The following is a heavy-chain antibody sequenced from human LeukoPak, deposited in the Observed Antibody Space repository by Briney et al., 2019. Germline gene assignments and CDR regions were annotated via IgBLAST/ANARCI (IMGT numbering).Heavy chain of an antibody. Sequence: GASVEVSCKASGYTFTSYYMHWVRQAPGQGLEWMGIINPSGGSTTYAQKFQGRVTMTRDTSTSTVYMELSSLRSEDTAVYYCARAVYSGSYGGDAFDIWGQGTMVTVSS. J-gene: IGHJ3*02. D-gene: IGHD1-26*01. CDR2: INPSGGST. CDR1: GYTFTSYY. CDR3: ARAVYSGSYGGDAFDI. V-gene: IGHV1-46*01.